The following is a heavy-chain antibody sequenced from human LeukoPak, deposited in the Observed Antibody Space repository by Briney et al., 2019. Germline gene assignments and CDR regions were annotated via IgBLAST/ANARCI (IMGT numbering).Heavy chain of an antibody. CDR2: IYYSGNT. D-gene: IGHD3-10*01. CDR3: ARDRGGYGSGTYLFDY. CDR1: GGSIRSYY. J-gene: IGHJ4*02. Sequence: SETLSLTCTVSGGSIRSYYWSWIRQPPGKGLEWIGYIYYSGNTYYNPSLKSRVTISIDTSKDQFSLKLSSVTAADTAVYYCARDRGGYGSGTYLFDYWGQGTLVTVSS. V-gene: IGHV4-59*12.